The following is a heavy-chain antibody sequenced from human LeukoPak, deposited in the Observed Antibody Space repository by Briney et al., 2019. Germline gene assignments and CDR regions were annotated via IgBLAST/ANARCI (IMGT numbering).Heavy chain of an antibody. CDR3: ARGREQWPNYYYGMDV. CDR1: GGSISSYY. V-gene: IGHV4-59*01. Sequence: SETLSLTCTVSGGSISSYYWSWIRQPPGKGLEWIGYIYYSGSTNYNPSLKSRVTISVDTSKNQFSLKLSSVTAADTAVYCCARGREQWPNYYYGMDVWGQGTTVTVSS. D-gene: IGHD6-19*01. J-gene: IGHJ6*02. CDR2: IYYSGST.